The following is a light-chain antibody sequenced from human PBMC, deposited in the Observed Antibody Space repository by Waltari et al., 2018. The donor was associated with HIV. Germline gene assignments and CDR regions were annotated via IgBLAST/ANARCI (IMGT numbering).Light chain of an antibody. CDR1: QSVSSN. Sequence: EIVLTQSPATLSASPGERATLPCRASQSVSSNLAWYQQKPGQAPRLLIYRASTRTTGIPARFSGSGSGTEFTLTISSLQSEDFAVYYCQQYNDWPRGPFGQGTRLEIK. J-gene: IGKJ2*01. CDR3: QQYNDWPRGP. CDR2: RAS. V-gene: IGKV3-15*01.